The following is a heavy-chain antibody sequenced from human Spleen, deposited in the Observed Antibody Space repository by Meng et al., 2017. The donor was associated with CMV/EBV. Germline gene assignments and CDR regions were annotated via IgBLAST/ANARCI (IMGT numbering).Heavy chain of an antibody. Sequence: SGIPFSRYAMSWVRQAPGKGLEWVSGLSFGGGDTDYADSVKGRFTISRDNSKNTLYLQMHSLRAEDTAVYYCAKHNSRVVIGGGVDYWGQGTLVTVSS. CDR1: GIPFSRYA. V-gene: IGHV3-23*01. J-gene: IGHJ4*02. D-gene: IGHD3-3*01. CDR3: AKHNSRVVIGGGVDY. CDR2: LSFGGGDT.